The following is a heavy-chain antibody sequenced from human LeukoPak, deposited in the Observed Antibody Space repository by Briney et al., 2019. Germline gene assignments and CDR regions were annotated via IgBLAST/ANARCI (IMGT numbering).Heavy chain of an antibody. J-gene: IGHJ6*03. CDR3: ASLGFPGYYYYYMDV. Sequence: PSETLSLTCAVYGGSFSSYYWSWIRQPPGKGLEWIGEINHSGSTNYNPSLKSRVAISVDTSKNQFSLKLSSVTAADTAVYYCASLGFPGYYYYYMDVWGKGTTVTVSS. CDR2: INHSGST. V-gene: IGHV4-34*01. CDR1: GGSFSSYY.